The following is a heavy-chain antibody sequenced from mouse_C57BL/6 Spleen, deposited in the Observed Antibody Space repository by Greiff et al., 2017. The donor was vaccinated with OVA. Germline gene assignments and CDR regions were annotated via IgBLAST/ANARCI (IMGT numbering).Heavy chain of an antibody. D-gene: IGHD1-1*02. CDR1: GYTFTSYW. J-gene: IGHJ2*01. Sequence: QVQLQQPGAELVMPGASVKLSCKASGYTFTSYWMHWVKQRPGQGLEWIGEIDPSDSYTNYNQKFKGKSTLTVDKSSSTAYMQLSSLTSEDSAVYYCARGVGHDYFDYWGQGTTLTVSS. CDR2: IDPSDSYT. CDR3: ARGVGHDYFDY. V-gene: IGHV1-69*01.